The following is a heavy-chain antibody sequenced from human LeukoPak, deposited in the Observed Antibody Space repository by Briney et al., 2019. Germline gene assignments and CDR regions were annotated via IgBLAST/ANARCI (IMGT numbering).Heavy chain of an antibody. V-gene: IGHV3-23*01. J-gene: IGHJ5*02. CDR2: IGGSGGST. D-gene: IGHD1-26*01. CDR3: AKGPALSFPHPYNWFDP. CDR1: GFTFSSYA. Sequence: EGSLRLSCAASGFTFSSYAMSWVRQAPGKGLEWVSAIGGSGGSTYYADSVKGRFTISRDNSKNTLFLQMNSLRAEDTAVYYCAKGPALSFPHPYNWFDPWGQGTLVTVSS.